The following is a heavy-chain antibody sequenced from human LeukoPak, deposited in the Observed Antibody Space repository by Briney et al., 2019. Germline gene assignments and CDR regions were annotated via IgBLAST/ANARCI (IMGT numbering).Heavy chain of an antibody. J-gene: IGHJ6*03. Sequence: GGSLRLSCAASGFTFSSYGMHWVRQAPGKGLEWVAVISYDGSNKYYADSVKGRFTISRDNSKNTLYLQMNSLRAEDTAVYYCARRVRVVEGYYYMDVWGKGTTVTISS. CDR1: GFTFSSYG. D-gene: IGHD2-2*01. CDR2: ISYDGSNK. V-gene: IGHV3-30*03. CDR3: ARRVRVVEGYYYMDV.